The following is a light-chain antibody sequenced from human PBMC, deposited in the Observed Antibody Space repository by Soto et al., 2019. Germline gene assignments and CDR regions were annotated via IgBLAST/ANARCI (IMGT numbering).Light chain of an antibody. CDR3: QQYNNWPQT. CDR1: QSISVW. J-gene: IGKJ1*01. Sequence: DIQMTQSPSTLSASVGDRVTIACRASQSISVWLAWYQQKAGKAPKLLIYKASTLKSGVPSRFSGSGSGTEFTLTISSLQSEDFAEYHCQQYNNWPQTFGQGTKVDIK. CDR2: KAS. V-gene: IGKV1-5*03.